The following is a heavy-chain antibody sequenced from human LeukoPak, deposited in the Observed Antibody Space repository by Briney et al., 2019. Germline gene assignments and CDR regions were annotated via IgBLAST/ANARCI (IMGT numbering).Heavy chain of an antibody. D-gene: IGHD6-19*01. J-gene: IGHJ4*02. CDR3: ARGMKYSTGWYYFDF. CDR1: GFTFSSYA. V-gene: IGHV3-23*01. CDR2: ISGSGGST. Sequence: GGSLRLSCAASGFTFSSYAMSWVRQAPGKGLEWVSAISGSGGSTYYADSVKGRFTISRDNSKNTLYLQMNSLRADDTAVYFCARGMKYSTGWYYFDFWGQGTLVTVSS.